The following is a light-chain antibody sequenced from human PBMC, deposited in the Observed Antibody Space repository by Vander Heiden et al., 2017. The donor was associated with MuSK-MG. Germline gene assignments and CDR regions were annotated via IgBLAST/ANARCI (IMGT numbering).Light chain of an antibody. CDR2: DNY. CDR3: GTWDSSLTAV. Sequence: QSVLTQPPSVSAAPGQKVTISCSGSSSNIGNYDVSWYQHLPGTAPKLLIYDNYKRPSGIPDRFSGSKSGTSATLGIAGLQTGDEADYYCGTWDSSLTAVFGGGTKLTVL. CDR1: SSNIGNYD. V-gene: IGLV1-51*01. J-gene: IGLJ2*01.